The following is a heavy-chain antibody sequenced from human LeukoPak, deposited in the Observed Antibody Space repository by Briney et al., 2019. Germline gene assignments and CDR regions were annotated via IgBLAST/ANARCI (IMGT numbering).Heavy chain of an antibody. CDR3: ARHEWLRLVSYFDY. Sequence: GGSLRLSCAASGFTFSSYAMSWVRQAPGKGLEWVSAISGSGGSTYYADSVKGRFTISRDNSKNTLYLQMNSLRAEDTAVYYCARHEWLRLVSYFDYWGQGTLVTVSS. J-gene: IGHJ4*02. CDR1: GFTFSSYA. CDR2: ISGSGGST. D-gene: IGHD5-12*01. V-gene: IGHV3-23*01.